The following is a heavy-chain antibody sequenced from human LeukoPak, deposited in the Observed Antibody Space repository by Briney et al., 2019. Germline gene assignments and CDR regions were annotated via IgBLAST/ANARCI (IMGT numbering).Heavy chain of an antibody. V-gene: IGHV3-48*03. Sequence: PGGSLRLSCAASGFSFSSYGMNWVRQAPGKGLEWVSYISSSGSTIYYADSVQGRFTISRDNAKNSLYLQMNSLRAEDTAVYYCARDQSRRGGAFDYWGQGTLVTVSS. CDR2: ISSSGSTI. D-gene: IGHD1-26*01. J-gene: IGHJ4*02. CDR1: GFSFSSYG. CDR3: ARDQSRRGGAFDY.